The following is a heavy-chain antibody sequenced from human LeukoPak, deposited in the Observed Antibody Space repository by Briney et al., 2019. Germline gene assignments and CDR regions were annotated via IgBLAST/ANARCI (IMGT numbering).Heavy chain of an antibody. CDR3: ARDIAAARNWFDP. CDR1: GFTFSSYS. V-gene: IGHV3-30*07. Sequence: GGSLRLSCAASGFTFSSYSMHWVRQAPGKGLEWVALISYDGSSRYYVDSVKGRFITSRDNSKNTLYLQMNSLRAEDTAVYYCARDIAAARNWFDPWGQGTLVTVSS. D-gene: IGHD6-13*01. CDR2: ISYDGSSR. J-gene: IGHJ5*02.